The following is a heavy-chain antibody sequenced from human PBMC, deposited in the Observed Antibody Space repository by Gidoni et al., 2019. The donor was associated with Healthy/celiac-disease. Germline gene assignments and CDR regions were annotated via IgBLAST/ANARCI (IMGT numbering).Heavy chain of an antibody. V-gene: IGHV3-11*01. CDR3: ARDRTVTTGYYYYYGMDV. D-gene: IGHD4-17*01. CDR2: ISSSGSTI. CDR1: GLTFSDYY. Sequence: QVQLVESGGGWVKPGGSLRLSCAASGLTFSDYYMSWIRQAPGKGLEWVSYISSSGSTIYYADSVKGRFTISRDNAKNSLYLQMNSLRAEDTAVYYCARDRTVTTGYYYYYGMDVWGQGTTVTVSS. J-gene: IGHJ6*02.